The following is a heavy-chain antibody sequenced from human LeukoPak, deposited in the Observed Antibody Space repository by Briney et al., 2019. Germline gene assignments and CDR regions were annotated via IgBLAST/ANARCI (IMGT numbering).Heavy chain of an antibody. CDR3: ARVCAI. V-gene: IGHV3-11*05. Sequence: LSLTCTVSGGSISSYYWSWIRLPPGKGLEWVSYISSSSSYTNYADSVKGRFTISRDNAKNSLYLQMNSLRAEDTAVYYCARVCAIWGQGTLVTVSS. D-gene: IGHD2-2*02. CDR1: GGSISSYY. CDR2: ISSSSSYT. J-gene: IGHJ4*02.